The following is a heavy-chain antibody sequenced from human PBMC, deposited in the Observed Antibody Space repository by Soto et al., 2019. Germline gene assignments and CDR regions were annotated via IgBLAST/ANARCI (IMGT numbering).Heavy chain of an antibody. CDR2: IYHSGST. V-gene: IGHV4-38-2*02. D-gene: IGHD3-22*01. J-gene: IGHJ4*02. CDR3: ARDVDYDTNGYDYFDY. CDR1: GYSIRSGYY. Sequence: SETLSLTCAVSGYSIRSGYYWGWIRQPPGKGLEWIGSIYHSGSTYYNPSLKSRVTISVDTSKNQISPKPSSVTAADTAVYYCARDVDYDTNGYDYFDYWGQGTLVTVSS.